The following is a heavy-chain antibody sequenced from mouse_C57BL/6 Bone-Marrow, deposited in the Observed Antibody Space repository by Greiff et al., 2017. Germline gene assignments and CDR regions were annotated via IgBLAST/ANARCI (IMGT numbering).Heavy chain of an antibody. D-gene: IGHD1-1*01. CDR1: GYTFTDYY. CDR3: ARRTTDPYWYFGV. CDR2: IYPGSGNT. J-gene: IGHJ1*03. Sequence: VQLQQSGAELVRPGASVKLSCKASGYTFTDYYINWVKQRPGQGLEWIARIYPGSGNTYYNEKFKGKATLTAEKSSSTAYMQLSSLTSEDSAVYFCARRTTDPYWYFGVWGTGTTVTVSS. V-gene: IGHV1-76*01.